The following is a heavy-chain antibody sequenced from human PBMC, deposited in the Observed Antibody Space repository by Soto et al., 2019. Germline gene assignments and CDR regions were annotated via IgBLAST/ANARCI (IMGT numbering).Heavy chain of an antibody. V-gene: IGHV3-74*01. D-gene: IGHD2-2*01. Sequence: EVQLVESGGGLVQPGGSLRLSCAASGFTFSSHWMNWVRQGPGKGLVWVSRISGDGRTTSHADSVKGRFTISRDNAKNTLYLQMNSLRAEDTAVYYCAREVRVVPAARYNWFDPWGQGTLVTVSS. CDR1: GFTFSSHW. CDR3: AREVRVVPAARYNWFDP. J-gene: IGHJ5*02. CDR2: ISGDGRTT.